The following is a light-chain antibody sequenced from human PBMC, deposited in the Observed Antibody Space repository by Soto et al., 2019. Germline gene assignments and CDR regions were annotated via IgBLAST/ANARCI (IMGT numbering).Light chain of an antibody. CDR3: QQYAYSPLT. J-gene: IGKJ4*01. V-gene: IGKV3-20*01. Sequence: EIVLTQSPGSLSLSPGEGATLSCRASQSVGSNYLAWYQQKPGQAPRLLIYGASSRATGIPDRFSGSGSGTDFTLTISRLEPEDFAMYYCQQYAYSPLTFGGGTKVEIK. CDR2: GAS. CDR1: QSVGSNY.